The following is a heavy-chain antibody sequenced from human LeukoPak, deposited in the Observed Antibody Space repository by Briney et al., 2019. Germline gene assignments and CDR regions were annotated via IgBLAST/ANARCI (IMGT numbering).Heavy chain of an antibody. J-gene: IGHJ3*01. CDR1: GYTFTGHY. D-gene: IGHD2/OR15-2a*01. CDR3: ARTFYDTLDSDAFDF. V-gene: IGHV1-2*02. Sequence: GASVKVSCKASGYTFTGHYMHWVRQAPGQGLEWMGWINPDSDGTNNAQKFQGRVTMTRDTSISTAYMELSRLTSDDTAVYYCARTFYDTLDSDAFDFWGQGTMVIVSS. CDR2: INPDSDGT.